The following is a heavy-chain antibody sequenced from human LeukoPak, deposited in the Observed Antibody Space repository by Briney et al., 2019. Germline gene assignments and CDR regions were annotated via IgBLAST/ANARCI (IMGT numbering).Heavy chain of an antibody. D-gene: IGHD6-13*01. CDR3: TTDLGIPSGGDFDC. Sequence: GGSLRLSCAASGFTFSNAWMSWVRQAPGKGREWVGRIKSKSDGGTIDYGAPVKGRFTISRDDSKNTLYLQMSSLKTEDTAVYYCTTDLGIPSGGDFDCWGQGTLVTVSS. J-gene: IGHJ4*02. CDR2: IKSKSDGGTI. V-gene: IGHV3-15*01. CDR1: GFTFSNAW.